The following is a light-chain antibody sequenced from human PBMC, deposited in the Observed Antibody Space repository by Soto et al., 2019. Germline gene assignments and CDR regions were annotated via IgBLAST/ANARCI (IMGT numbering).Light chain of an antibody. CDR2: WAS. CDR1: QSVLYNANNKNY. J-gene: IGKJ3*01. CDR3: QQYYSTPAT. Sequence: DIVMTQSPDSLAVSLGERATINCKSSQSVLYNANNKNYLAWYQQKPGQPPKLLIYWASTRDSGVPDRFSGRGSGTDFTLTISSLQAEDVAVYHCQQYYSTPATFGPGTKVDIK. V-gene: IGKV4-1*01.